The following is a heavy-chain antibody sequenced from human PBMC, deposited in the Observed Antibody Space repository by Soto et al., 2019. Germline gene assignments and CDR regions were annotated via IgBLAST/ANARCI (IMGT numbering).Heavy chain of an antibody. Sequence: EVQLLESGGGLVQPGGSLRLSCAASGFTFNTYAMSWVRQAPGKGLEWVSAISGSGGGTYYGDSVKGRFTISRDKSITTQYPQKSSLRAEDAAGYYCAKGCYGSSGRLLRYFQHWGQGTLVTVSS. CDR1: GFTFNTYA. V-gene: IGHV3-23*01. CDR2: ISGSGGGT. J-gene: IGHJ1*01. D-gene: IGHD3-22*01. CDR3: AKGCYGSSGRLLRYFQH.